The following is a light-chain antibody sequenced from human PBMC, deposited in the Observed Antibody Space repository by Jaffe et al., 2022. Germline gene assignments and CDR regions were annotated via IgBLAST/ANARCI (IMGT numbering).Light chain of an antibody. CDR1: QSVSDY. CDR3: QQYNRYPLT. J-gene: IGKJ4*01. V-gene: IGKV1-5*03. Sequence: DIQMTQSPSTMSTSVGDGVTITCRASQSVSDYLAWYQQKPGKVPKVLIYKATRLESGVPSRFGGSGYGTEFTLTIADLQPDDFATYYCQQYNRYPLTFGGGTKVEI. CDR2: KAT.